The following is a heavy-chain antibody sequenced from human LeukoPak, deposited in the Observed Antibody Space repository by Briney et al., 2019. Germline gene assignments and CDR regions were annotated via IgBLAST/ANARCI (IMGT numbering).Heavy chain of an antibody. V-gene: IGHV4-38-2*02. CDR3: ARIHYGSGVP. J-gene: IGHJ5*02. CDR2: IYHSGST. CDR1: GYSISSGYY. D-gene: IGHD3-10*01. Sequence: SETLSLTCTVSGYSISSGYYWGWIRQPPGKGLEWIGSIYHSGSTHYISSLKSRVTISVDTSKNQLSLKLSSVTAADTAVYYCARIHYGSGVPWGQGTLVTVSS.